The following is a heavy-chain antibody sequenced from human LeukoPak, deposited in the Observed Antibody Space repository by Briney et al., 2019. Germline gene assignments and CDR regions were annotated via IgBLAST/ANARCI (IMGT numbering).Heavy chain of an antibody. CDR2: IYYGGST. CDR3: ARAVVPAATWFDP. D-gene: IGHD2-2*01. CDR1: GGSISIYY. J-gene: IGHJ5*02. V-gene: IGHV4-59*01. Sequence: SETLSLTCTVSGGSISIYYWSWIRQPPGKGPEWIGYIYYGGSTNYNPSLKSRVTISVDTSKNQFSLKLSSVTAADTAVYYCARAVVPAATWFDPWGQGTLVTVSS.